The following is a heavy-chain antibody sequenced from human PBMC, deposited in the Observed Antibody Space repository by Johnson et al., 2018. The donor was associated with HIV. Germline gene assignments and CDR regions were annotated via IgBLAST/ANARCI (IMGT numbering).Heavy chain of an antibody. CDR1: GFTFSSYW. CDR3: ARDAGGGRIVVDYDAFDI. J-gene: IGHJ3*02. CDR2: INSDGSST. Sequence: MLLVESGGGLVQPGGSLRLSCAASGFTFSSYWMHWVRQAPGKGLVWVSRINSDGSSTSYADSVKGRFTISRDNAKNTLYLQMNSLRAEDTAVYYCARDAGGGRIVVDYDAFDIWGQGIMVTVSS. V-gene: IGHV3-74*01. D-gene: IGHD3-22*01.